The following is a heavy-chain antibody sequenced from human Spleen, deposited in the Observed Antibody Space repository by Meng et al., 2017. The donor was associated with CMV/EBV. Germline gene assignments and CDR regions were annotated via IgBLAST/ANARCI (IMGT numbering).Heavy chain of an antibody. V-gene: IGHV3-30*14. J-gene: IGHJ4*02. CDR1: GFLFSNYA. CDR3: ARGRAAMVDY. D-gene: IGHD5-18*01. Sequence: GESLKISCAASGFLFSNYALHWVRQAPGKGLEWVAVISYNGSHVYYADSVKGRFIISRDSSKNTLFLQMHRVRVEDTAVYYCARGRAAMVDYWGQGTLVTVSS. CDR2: ISYNGSHV.